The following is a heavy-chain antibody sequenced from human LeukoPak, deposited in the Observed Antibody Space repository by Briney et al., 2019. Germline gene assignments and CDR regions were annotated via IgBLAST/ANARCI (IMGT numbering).Heavy chain of an antibody. J-gene: IGHJ4*02. CDR3: AVSRGYFEY. CDR2: IKQDGSEK. Sequence: GGSLRLSCAASGFTFSSYWMSWVRQAPGKGLEWVANIKQDGSEKYYVDSVKGRFTISRDNSKSTLYLQMNSLRAEDTAVYYCAVSRGYFEYWGQGTLVTVSS. CDR1: GFTFSSYW. V-gene: IGHV3-7*03.